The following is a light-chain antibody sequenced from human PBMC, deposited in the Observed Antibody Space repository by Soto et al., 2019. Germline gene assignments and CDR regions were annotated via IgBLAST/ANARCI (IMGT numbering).Light chain of an antibody. CDR2: GNN. CDR3: QSYDSSLSASV. CDR1: NSNLGARYD. Sequence: QSVLTQPPSVSGAPGQRVTISCTGTNSNLGARYDVHWYQQVPGRAPKLVIYGNNNRPSGVPDRFSGSKSGTSASLAITGLQAGDEGDYYCQSYDSSLSASVFGGGTKLTVL. J-gene: IGLJ3*02. V-gene: IGLV1-40*01.